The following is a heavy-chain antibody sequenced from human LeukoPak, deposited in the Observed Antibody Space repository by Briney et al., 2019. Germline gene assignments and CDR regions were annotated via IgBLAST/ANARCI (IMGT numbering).Heavy chain of an antibody. CDR1: GFTFSGYA. D-gene: IGHD3-9*01. Sequence: GGSLRLSCAASGFTFSGYAMSWVRQAPGKGLEWVSAISGSGGSTYYADSVKGRFAISRDNSKNTLYLQMNSLRAEDTAVYYCAKDREDYDILTGYFRPYYYYGMDVWGQGTTVTVSS. V-gene: IGHV3-23*01. CDR3: AKDREDYDILTGYFRPYYYYGMDV. J-gene: IGHJ6*02. CDR2: ISGSGGST.